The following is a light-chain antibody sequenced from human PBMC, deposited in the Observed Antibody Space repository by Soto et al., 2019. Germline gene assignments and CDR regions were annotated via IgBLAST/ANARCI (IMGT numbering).Light chain of an antibody. CDR3: QRYGSSPLIT. V-gene: IGKV3-20*01. CDR1: QSVSSSS. J-gene: IGKJ5*01. Sequence: ETGLTQSPGTLSLSPGERATLSCRASQSVSSSSLAWYQQRPGQAPRLLIYGTSSRATGIPDRFSGSGSGTDFTLTISRLEPEDFAVYFCQRYGSSPLITFGQGTRLE. CDR2: GTS.